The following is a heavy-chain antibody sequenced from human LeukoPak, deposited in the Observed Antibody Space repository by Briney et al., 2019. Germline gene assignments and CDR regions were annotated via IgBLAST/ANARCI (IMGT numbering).Heavy chain of an antibody. CDR3: AKDFGPYDSSGYYGAVDH. J-gene: IGHJ4*02. CDR1: GFTFSSYA. V-gene: IGHV3-23*01. CDR2: ISGSGGST. Sequence: GGSLRLSCAASGFTFSSYAMSWVRQAPGKGLEWVSAISGSGGSTYYADSVKGRFTISRDNSKNTLYLQMNSLRAEDTAVYYCAKDFGPYDSSGYYGAVDHWGQGTLVTVSS. D-gene: IGHD3-22*01.